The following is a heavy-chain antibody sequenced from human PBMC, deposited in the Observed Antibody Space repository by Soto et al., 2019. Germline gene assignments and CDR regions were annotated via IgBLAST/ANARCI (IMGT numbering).Heavy chain of an antibody. Sequence: GASVKVSCKASGYTFTSYYMHWVRQAPGQGLEWMGIINPSGGSTSYAQKFQGRVTMTRDTSKSTIYMELSSLRSEDTAVYYFARDLRAVAPPFGAFDNWGQGTMVTVSS. CDR3: ARDLRAVAPPFGAFDN. V-gene: IGHV1-46*03. D-gene: IGHD2-15*01. CDR2: INPSGGST. CDR1: GYTFTSYY. J-gene: IGHJ3*02.